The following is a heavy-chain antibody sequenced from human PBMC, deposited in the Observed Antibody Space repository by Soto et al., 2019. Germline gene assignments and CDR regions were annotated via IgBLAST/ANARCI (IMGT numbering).Heavy chain of an antibody. V-gene: IGHV4-39*01. D-gene: IGHD3-10*01. CDR2: IYYSGST. CDR1: GGSISSSSYY. J-gene: IGHJ4*02. Sequence: QLQLQESGPGLVKPSETLFLTCTDSGGSISSSSYYWGWIRQPPGKGLEWIGSIYYSGSTYYNPSLKSRVTISVDTSKNQLSLKLSSVTAADTAVYYCARYYYYGSGSYYNRLDYWGQGTLVTVSS. CDR3: ARYYYYGSGSYYNRLDY.